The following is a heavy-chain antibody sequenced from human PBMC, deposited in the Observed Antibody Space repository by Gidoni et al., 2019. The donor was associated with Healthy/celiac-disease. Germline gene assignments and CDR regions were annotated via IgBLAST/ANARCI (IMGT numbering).Heavy chain of an antibody. Sequence: QVQLQESGPGLVKPSETLSLTCTASGGSISSYYWSWIRQPAGKGLEWIWRIDTRGSTNYHPSLKSRVTMSVDTSKNQFSLKLSSVTAADTAVYYCARRPRGRNVGATRYWYFDLWGRGTLVTVSS. V-gene: IGHV4-4*07. J-gene: IGHJ2*01. CDR3: ARRPRGRNVGATRYWYFDL. D-gene: IGHD1-26*01. CDR2: IDTRGST. CDR1: GGSISSYY.